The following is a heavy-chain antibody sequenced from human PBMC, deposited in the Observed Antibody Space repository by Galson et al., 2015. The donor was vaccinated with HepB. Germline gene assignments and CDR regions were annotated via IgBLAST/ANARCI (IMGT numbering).Heavy chain of an antibody. V-gene: IGHV4-4*02. J-gene: IGHJ3*02. CDR1: GGSISSSNW. CDR3: ARLWVEWELLTGAFDI. Sequence: ETLSLTCAVSGGSISSSNWWSWVRQPPGKGLEWIGEIYHSGSTNYNPSLKSRVTISVDKSKNQFSLKLSSVTAADTAVYYCARLWVEWELLTGAFDIWGQGTMVTVSS. D-gene: IGHD1-26*01. CDR2: IYHSGST.